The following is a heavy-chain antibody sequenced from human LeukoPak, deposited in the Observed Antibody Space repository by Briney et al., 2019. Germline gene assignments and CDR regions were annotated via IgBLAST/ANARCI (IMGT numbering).Heavy chain of an antibody. V-gene: IGHV4-38-2*02. Sequence: SETLSLTCTVSGYSISSGYYWGWIRQPPGKGLEWIGSIYHSGSTYYNPSLKSRVTISVDTSKNQFSLKLSSVTAADTAVYYCARESRDSYGSFDYWGQGTLVTVSS. D-gene: IGHD5-18*01. CDR3: ARESRDSYGSFDY. CDR1: GYSISSGYY. CDR2: IYHSGST. J-gene: IGHJ4*02.